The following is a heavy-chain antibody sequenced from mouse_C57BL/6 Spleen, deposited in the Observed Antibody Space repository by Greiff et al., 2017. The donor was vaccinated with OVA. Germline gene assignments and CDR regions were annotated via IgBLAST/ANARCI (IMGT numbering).Heavy chain of an antibody. CDR3: ARGLRNYFDY. CDR2: ISYSGST. D-gene: IGHD2-2*01. V-gene: IGHV3-1*01. Sequence: EVQVVESGPGMVKPSQSLSLTCTVTGYSITSGYDWHWIRHFPGNKLEWMGYISYSGSTNYNPSLKSRISITHDTSKNHFFLKLNSVTTEDTATYYCARGLRNYFDYWGQGTTLTVSS. J-gene: IGHJ2*01. CDR1: GYSITSGYD.